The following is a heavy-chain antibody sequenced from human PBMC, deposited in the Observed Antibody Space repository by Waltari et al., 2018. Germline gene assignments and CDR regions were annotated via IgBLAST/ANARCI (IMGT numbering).Heavy chain of an antibody. CDR1: GFTFDDYA. CDR2: ISWNSGSI. V-gene: IGHV3-9*03. Sequence: EVKLVVSGGGLVQGGRSLRLSCAASGFTFDDYAMHWVRPAPGKGLEWVSGISWNSGSIGYADSVKGRFTIAIDNAKNCLYLQMNSLRAEDMALYYCAKAIGRAAAGTPFDYWGQGTLVTVSA. CDR3: AKAIGRAAAGTPFDY. D-gene: IGHD6-13*01. J-gene: IGHJ4*02.